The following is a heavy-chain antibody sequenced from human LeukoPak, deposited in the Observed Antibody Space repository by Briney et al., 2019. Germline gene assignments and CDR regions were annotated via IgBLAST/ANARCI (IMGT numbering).Heavy chain of an antibody. Sequence: PGRSLRLSCAASGFTFSSYDMHWVRQAAGKGLEWVAVISYDGSNKYYADSVKGRFTISRGNSKNTLYLQMNSLRAEDTAVYYCAKVNSRGSCSGGSCYTDYWGQGTLVTVSS. CDR2: ISYDGSNK. D-gene: IGHD2-15*01. J-gene: IGHJ4*02. V-gene: IGHV3-30*18. CDR3: AKVNSRGSCSGGSCYTDY. CDR1: GFTFSSYD.